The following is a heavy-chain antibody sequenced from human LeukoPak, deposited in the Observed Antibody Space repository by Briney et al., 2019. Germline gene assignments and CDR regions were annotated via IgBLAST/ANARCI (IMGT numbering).Heavy chain of an antibody. J-gene: IGHJ6*02. D-gene: IGHD2-2*01. Sequence: PSETLSLTCTVSGGSISSGGYYWSWIRQHPGKGLEWIGYIYYSGSTYYNPSLKSRVAISVDTSKNQFSLKLSSVTAADTAVYYCARDPIPPRYCSSTSCRVYYYYYGMDVWGQGTTVTVSS. V-gene: IGHV4-31*03. CDR1: GGSISSGGYY. CDR2: IYYSGST. CDR3: ARDPIPPRYCSSTSCRVYYYYYGMDV.